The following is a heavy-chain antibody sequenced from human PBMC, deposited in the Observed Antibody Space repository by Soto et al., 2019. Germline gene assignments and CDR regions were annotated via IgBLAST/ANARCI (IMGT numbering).Heavy chain of an antibody. CDR3: ARLCGEIGTAVHP. CDR2: FNPYTGGT. D-gene: IGHD7-27*01. CDR1: GYTFTTYY. Sequence: QGQLVQSGAEVKKPGASVKVSCKASGYTFTTYYIHWMRQAPGQGLECMGMFNPYTGGTRDAHKFQGRVTMTGHTSTSLGYMEMSRLRSDDTAVYYCARLCGEIGTAVHPWGQGTLVTVS. V-gene: IGHV1-46*01. J-gene: IGHJ5*02.